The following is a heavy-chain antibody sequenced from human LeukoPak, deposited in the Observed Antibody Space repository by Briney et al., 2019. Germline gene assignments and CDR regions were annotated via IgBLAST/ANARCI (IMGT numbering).Heavy chain of an antibody. Sequence: ASVKVSCKVSGYTLTELSMHWVRQAPGKGLEWMGGFDPEDGETNNAQKFQGRVTMTEDASTDTAYMELSSMRSEDTAVYYCATVSGEIVVVPAAMYGRATIWYYFDYWGQGTLVTVSS. CDR1: GYTLTELS. V-gene: IGHV1-24*01. CDR3: ATVSGEIVVVPAAMYGRATIWYYFDY. CDR2: FDPEDGET. D-gene: IGHD2-2*01. J-gene: IGHJ4*02.